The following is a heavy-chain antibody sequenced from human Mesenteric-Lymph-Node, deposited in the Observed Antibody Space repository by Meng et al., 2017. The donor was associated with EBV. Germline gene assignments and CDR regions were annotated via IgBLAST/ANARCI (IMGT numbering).Heavy chain of an antibody. Sequence: QVQLQGSGPGLVKPSATLSLTCTVSGGSVNIGSYFWTWIRQSPGKKLEWIGYIYYSGSTNYNPSLKSRVTVSLDTSKNQFSLKLSSVTAADTAVYYCTRGPSGIFYFNFWGRGTLVTVSS. CDR3: TRGPSGIFYFNF. CDR1: GGSVNIGSYF. D-gene: IGHD1-26*01. J-gene: IGHJ4*02. CDR2: IYYSGST. V-gene: IGHV4-61*01.